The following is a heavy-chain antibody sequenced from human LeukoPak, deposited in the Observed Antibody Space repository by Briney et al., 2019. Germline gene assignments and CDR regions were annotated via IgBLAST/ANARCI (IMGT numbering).Heavy chain of an antibody. Sequence: GSSVKVPCKASGGTFSSYAISWVRQAPGQGLEWMGGIIPIFGTANYAQKFQGRVTITTDESTSTAYMEPSSLRSEDTAVYYCAEPRGDGYNGLAYWGQGTLVTVSS. D-gene: IGHD5-24*01. J-gene: IGHJ4*02. CDR1: GGTFSSYA. V-gene: IGHV1-69*05. CDR3: AEPRGDGYNGLAY. CDR2: IIPIFGTA.